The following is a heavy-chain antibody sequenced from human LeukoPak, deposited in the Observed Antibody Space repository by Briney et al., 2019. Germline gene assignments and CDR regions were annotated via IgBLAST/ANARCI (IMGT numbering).Heavy chain of an antibody. Sequence: ASVKVSCKPSGFILTDYYVSCLPQAPGQGLEWVGWINPKSGDTEYEQKFQGRVTMTRDTSIATAYMEMTGLTSDDTAVFYCARDRGTSVESGIHYQYCSHYWGQGTLVTVSS. V-gene: IGHV1-2*02. CDR1: GFILTDYY. CDR3: ARDRGTSVESGIHYQYCSHY. CDR2: INPKSGDT. D-gene: IGHD3-10*01. J-gene: IGHJ4*02.